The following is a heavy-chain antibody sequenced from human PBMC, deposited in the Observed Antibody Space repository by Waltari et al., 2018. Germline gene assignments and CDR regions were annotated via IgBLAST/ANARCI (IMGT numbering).Heavy chain of an antibody. V-gene: IGHV3-23*01. CDR2: ISGSGGST. CDR1: GFTFSNYA. D-gene: IGHD6-6*01. J-gene: IGHJ5*02. Sequence: EVQLLESGGGLVQPGGSLRLSCAASGFTFSNYAMSWVRQAPGKGLEWVSAISGSGGSTYYADSVKARFTISRDNSKNTLYLQMNSLSAEDTAGYYCAKLGSSSGSWGQGTLVTVSS. CDR3: AKLGSSSGS.